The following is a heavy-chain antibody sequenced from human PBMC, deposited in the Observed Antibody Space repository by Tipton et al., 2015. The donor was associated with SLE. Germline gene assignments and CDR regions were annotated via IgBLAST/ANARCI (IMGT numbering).Heavy chain of an antibody. V-gene: IGHV4-59*12. Sequence: TLSLTCTVSGDSISNNFCTWIRQSPGTGLEWIGYAYYSGSTNYNPSLKSRVTISVDTSKNQFSLNLNSVTAADTAFYYCTRVMTGSRSDFWGRGTLVTVSP. J-gene: IGHJ4*02. CDR3: TRVMTGSRSDF. CDR2: AYYSGST. CDR1: GDSISNNF. D-gene: IGHD1-26*01.